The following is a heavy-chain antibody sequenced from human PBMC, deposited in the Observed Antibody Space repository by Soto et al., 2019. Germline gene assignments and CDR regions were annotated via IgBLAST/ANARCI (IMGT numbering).Heavy chain of an antibody. Sequence: GGSLRLSCAASAFTFSDYYMGWIRQAPGKGLEWLSYISGNGNTICYADSVKGRFTVSRDNAKNLLYLQMNSLRAEDTAVYYCAASAVVAAHYWGQGALVTVSS. V-gene: IGHV3-11*01. CDR2: ISGNGNTI. CDR1: AFTFSDYY. J-gene: IGHJ4*02. CDR3: AASAVVAAHY. D-gene: IGHD2-15*01.